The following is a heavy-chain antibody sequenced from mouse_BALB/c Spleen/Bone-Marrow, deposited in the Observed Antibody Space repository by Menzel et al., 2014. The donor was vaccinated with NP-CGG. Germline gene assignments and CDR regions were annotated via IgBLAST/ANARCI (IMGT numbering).Heavy chain of an antibody. J-gene: IGHJ2*01. CDR3: TRGGNWEDFDY. D-gene: IGHD4-1*01. V-gene: IGHV5-17*02. Sequence: DVKLVESGGGLVQPGGSRKLSCAASGFTFSSFGMHWVRQAPEKGLEWVAYISSGSSPIFYADTVKGRFTISRDNPKNTLFLQMTSLRSEATAMYYCTRGGNWEDFDYWGQGTTLAVSS. CDR2: ISSGSSPI. CDR1: GFTFSSFG.